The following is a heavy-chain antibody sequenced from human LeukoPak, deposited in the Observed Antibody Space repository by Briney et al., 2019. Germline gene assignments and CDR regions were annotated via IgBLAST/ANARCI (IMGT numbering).Heavy chain of an antibody. CDR1: GFTFSSYS. V-gene: IGHV3-21*01. J-gene: IGHJ4*02. CDR2: ISSSSSYI. D-gene: IGHD3-9*01. CDR3: ARDDYYDILTGLPGLDY. Sequence: GGSLRLSCAASGFTFSSYSMIWVRQAPGKGLEWVSSISSSSSYIYYADSVKGRFTISRDNAKNSLYLQMNSLRAEDTAVYYCARDDYYDILTGLPGLDYWGQGTLVTVSS.